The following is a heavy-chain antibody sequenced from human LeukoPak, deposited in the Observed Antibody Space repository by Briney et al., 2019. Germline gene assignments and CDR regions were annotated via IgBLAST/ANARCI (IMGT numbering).Heavy chain of an antibody. Sequence: ETLSLTCTVSGGSISSHYWSWFRQTPGERPEWIAFIYYSGTPNYNPSLKGRVTISIDSSKNQFSLKLSSVTAADTAIYYCARGTGFYDSSGHYYWGYFDSWGQGTLVPVSS. V-gene: IGHV4-59*11. CDR1: GGSISSHY. CDR3: ARGTGFYDSSGHYYWGYFDS. D-gene: IGHD3-22*01. CDR2: IYYSGTP. J-gene: IGHJ4*02.